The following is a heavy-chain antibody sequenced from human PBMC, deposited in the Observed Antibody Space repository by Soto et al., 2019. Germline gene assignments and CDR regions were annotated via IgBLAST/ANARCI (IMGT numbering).Heavy chain of an antibody. CDR2: ISSSGNII. CDR1: GFTFSDYY. D-gene: IGHD3-22*01. V-gene: IGHV3-11*01. J-gene: IGHJ4*02. CDR3: AKMSSENYYDPVFS. Sequence: QVQLVESGGGLVKTGGSLRIVCEASGFTFSDYYMSWVRQAPGKGLEWVSYISSSGNIIYYADSAKGRFTISRDNGKNSVYLQMNSLRAEDTALYFCAKMSSENYYDPVFSWGQGTLVTVSS.